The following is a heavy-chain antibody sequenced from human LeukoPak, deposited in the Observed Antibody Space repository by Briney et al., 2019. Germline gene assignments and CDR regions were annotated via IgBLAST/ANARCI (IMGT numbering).Heavy chain of an antibody. CDR1: GGSLSSYY. CDR2: IQYSGTT. V-gene: IGHV4-59*01. Sequence: SESLSLTCTVYGGSLSSYYWSWVRPPPGRGLGWDGSIQYSGTTNYNPSLKSRVTISVDTSKNQFSLKLSAVTAADTAVYYCARGVYIAAAQYGYWGQGTLVTVSS. J-gene: IGHJ4*02. CDR3: ARGVYIAAAQYGY. D-gene: IGHD6-13*01.